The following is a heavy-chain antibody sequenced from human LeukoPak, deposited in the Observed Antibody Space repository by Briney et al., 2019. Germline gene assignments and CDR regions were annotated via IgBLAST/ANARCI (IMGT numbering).Heavy chain of an antibody. D-gene: IGHD6-13*01. CDR1: GFTFSSYA. V-gene: IGHV3-7*03. CDR3: ARDRLSSWFWGLHDY. Sequence: PGGSLRLSCAASGFTFSSYAMSWVRQAPGKGLEWVANIKQDGSEKYYVDSVKGRFTISRDNAKNSLYLQMNSLRAEDTAVYYCARDRLSSWFWGLHDYWGQGTLVTVSS. J-gene: IGHJ4*02. CDR2: IKQDGSEK.